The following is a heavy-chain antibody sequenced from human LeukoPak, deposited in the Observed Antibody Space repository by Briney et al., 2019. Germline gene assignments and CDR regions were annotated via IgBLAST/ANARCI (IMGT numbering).Heavy chain of an antibody. J-gene: IGHJ5*02. CDR1: GFTFSSYG. CDR2: ISYDGSNK. CDR3: AKDLYGSGWYNYFDP. Sequence: GGSLRLSCAASGFTFSSYGMHWVRQAPGKGLEWVAVISYDGSNKYYAGSVKGRFTISRDNSKNTLYLQMNSLRAEDTAVYYCAKDLYGSGWYNYFDPWGQGALVTVSS. D-gene: IGHD6-19*01. V-gene: IGHV3-30*18.